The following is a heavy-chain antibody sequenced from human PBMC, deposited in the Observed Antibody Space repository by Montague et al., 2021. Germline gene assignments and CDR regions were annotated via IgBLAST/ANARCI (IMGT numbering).Heavy chain of an antibody. V-gene: IGHV3-33*06. CDR2: TWYDGNNK. J-gene: IGHJ6*03. CDR3: AKNPKKGYYYYMDV. Sequence: SLRLSCAASRFTFSSYAMHWVRQAPGKGLEWVAVTWYDGNNKYYADSVKGRFTISRDNSKNTLYLQMNSLRAEDTAIYYCAKNPKKGYYYYMDVWGKGTTVTVSS. CDR1: RFTFSSYA.